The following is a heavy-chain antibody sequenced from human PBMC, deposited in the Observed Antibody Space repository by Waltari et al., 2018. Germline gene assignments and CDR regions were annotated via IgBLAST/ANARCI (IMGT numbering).Heavy chain of an antibody. J-gene: IGHJ4*02. D-gene: IGHD3-22*01. V-gene: IGHV4-34*01. CDR1: GGSFSGYY. Sequence: QVQLQQWGAGLLKPSETLSLTCAVYGGSFSGYYWSWIRQPPGKGLEWIGEINHSGSTNYNPSLKSRVTISVDTSKNQFSLKLSSVTAADTAVYYCARGRRKNYYDSSGPFDYWGQGTLVTVSS. CDR3: ARGRRKNYYDSSGPFDY. CDR2: INHSGST.